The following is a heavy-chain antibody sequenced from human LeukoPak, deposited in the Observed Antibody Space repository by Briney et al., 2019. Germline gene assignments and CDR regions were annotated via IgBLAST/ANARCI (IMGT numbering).Heavy chain of an antibody. J-gene: IGHJ4*02. Sequence: SETLSLTCAVYGGSFGGYYWSWIRQPPGKGLEWIGEINHSGSTNYNPSLKSRVTISVDTSKNQFSLKLSSVTAADTAVYYCARGNYYDSSGYYCDYWGQGTLVTVSS. CDR1: GGSFGGYY. CDR3: ARGNYYDSSGYYCDY. V-gene: IGHV4-34*01. CDR2: INHSGST. D-gene: IGHD3-22*01.